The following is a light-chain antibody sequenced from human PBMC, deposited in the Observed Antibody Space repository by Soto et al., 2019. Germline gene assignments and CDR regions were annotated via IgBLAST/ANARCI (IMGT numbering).Light chain of an antibody. J-gene: IGKJ1*01. CDR1: QNIYNW. Sequence: DIQMTQSPSTLSASVGDRVTITCRASQNIYNWLAWYQQKVGKAPKLLICDVSTLESGVPSTFSGSGFGTEFTLTISSLQPDDFATYYCQQYHSYWTFGQGTKVEFK. CDR2: DVS. CDR3: QQYHSYWT. V-gene: IGKV1-5*01.